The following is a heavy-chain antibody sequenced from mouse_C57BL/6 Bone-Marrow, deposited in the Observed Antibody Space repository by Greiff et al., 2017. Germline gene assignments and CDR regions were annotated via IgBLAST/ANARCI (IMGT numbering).Heavy chain of an antibody. CDR1: GYTFTSYG. J-gene: IGHJ4*01. Sequence: VMLVESGAELARPGASVKLSCKASGYTFTSYGISWVKQRTGQGLEWIGEIYPRSGNTYYNEKFKGKATLTADKSSSTAYMELRSLTSEDSAVYFCERSWVYAMDYWGQGTAVTVSA. CDR3: ERSWVYAMDY. V-gene: IGHV1-81*01. D-gene: IGHD4-1*01. CDR2: IYPRSGNT.